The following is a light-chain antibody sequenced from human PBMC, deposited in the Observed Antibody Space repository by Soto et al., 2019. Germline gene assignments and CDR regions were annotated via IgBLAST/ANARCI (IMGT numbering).Light chain of an antibody. CDR3: QQYGSSPQGT. CDR2: GAS. J-gene: IGKJ1*01. CDR1: QRVSSSY. V-gene: IGKV3-20*01. Sequence: EIVLTQSPGTLSLSTGERATLSCRASQRVSSSYLAWYQQKPGQDPRLLIYGASSRDTGIPDRFSGSGSWTDFNLTISRLEPDDCAVYYCQQYGSSPQGTFGQGTKGEIK.